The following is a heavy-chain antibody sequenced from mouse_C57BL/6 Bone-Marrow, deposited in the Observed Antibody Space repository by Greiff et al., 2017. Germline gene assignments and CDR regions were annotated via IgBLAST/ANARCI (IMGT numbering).Heavy chain of an antibody. CDR2: IWSGGST. J-gene: IGHJ2*01. D-gene: IGHD2-4*01. Sequence: QVHVKQSGPGLVQPSQSLSITCTVSGFSLTSYGVHWVRQSPGKGLEWLGVIWSGGSTDYNAAFISRLSISKDNSKSQVFFKMNSLQADDTAIYYGAGYYDYDEGHVDYGGQGTTLTVSS. V-gene: IGHV2-2*01. CDR1: GFSLTSYG. CDR3: AGYYDYDEGHVDY.